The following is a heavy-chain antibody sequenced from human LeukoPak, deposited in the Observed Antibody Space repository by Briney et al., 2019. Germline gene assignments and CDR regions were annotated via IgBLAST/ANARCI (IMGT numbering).Heavy chain of an antibody. V-gene: IGHV3-23*01. CDR2: ISGSGGST. CDR1: GFTFSSYG. Sequence: GGSLRLSCAASGFTFSSYGMSWVRQAPGKGLEWVSAISGSGGSTYYADSVKGRFTISRDNSKNTLYLQMNSLRAEDTGVYYGVPRKEWSCYIGVWNKGNTVTVSS. D-gene: IGHD3-3*01. J-gene: IGHJ6*03. CDR3: VPRKEWSCYIGV.